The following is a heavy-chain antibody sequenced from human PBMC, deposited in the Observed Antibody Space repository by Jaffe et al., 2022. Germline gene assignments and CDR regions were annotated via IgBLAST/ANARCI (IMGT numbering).Heavy chain of an antibody. Sequence: EVQLVESGGGLVQPGRSLRLSCAASGFTFDDYAMHWVRQAPGKGLEWVSGISWNSGSIGYADSVKGRFTISRDNAKNSLYLQMNSLRAEDTALYYCAKDRGVWFRKLTGFDYWGQGTLVTVSS. J-gene: IGHJ4*02. CDR1: GFTFDDYA. V-gene: IGHV3-9*01. D-gene: IGHD3-10*01. CDR3: AKDRGVWFRKLTGFDY. CDR2: ISWNSGSI.